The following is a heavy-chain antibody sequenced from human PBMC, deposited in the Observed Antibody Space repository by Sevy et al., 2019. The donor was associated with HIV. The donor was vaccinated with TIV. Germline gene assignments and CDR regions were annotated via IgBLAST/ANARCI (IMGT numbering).Heavy chain of an antibody. J-gene: IGHJ6*02. CDR1: GFTSSGYG. Sequence: GGSLGLSCAGSGFTSSGYGLTWVRKVPGKGRGWVPFFGLNGSIKNFEDSVKGKFTITRDNSKNTLYLKMNSLRAEDTDVYYYAKDYDSSGWYPSDYYYGMDVWGQGTTVTVSS. V-gene: IGHV3-30*02. CDR3: AKDYDSSGWYPSDYYYGMDV. CDR2: FGLNGSIK. D-gene: IGHD6-19*01.